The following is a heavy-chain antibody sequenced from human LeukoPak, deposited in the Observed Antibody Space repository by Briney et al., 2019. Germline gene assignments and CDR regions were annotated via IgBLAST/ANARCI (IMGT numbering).Heavy chain of an antibody. J-gene: IGHJ4*02. D-gene: IGHD3-10*01. V-gene: IGHV3-33*08. CDR2: IWYDGSNK. CDR1: GFTFSNAW. CDR3: ARDHFNYYGSGSYFSPPPFDY. Sequence: GGSLRLSCAASGFTFSNAWMSWVRQAPGKGLEWVAVIWYDGSNKYYADSVKGRFTISRDNSKNTLYLQMNSLRAEDTAVYYCARDHFNYYGSGSYFSPPPFDYWGQGTLVTVSS.